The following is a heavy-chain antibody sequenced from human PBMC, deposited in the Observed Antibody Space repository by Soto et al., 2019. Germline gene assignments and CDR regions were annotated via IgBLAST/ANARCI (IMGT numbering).Heavy chain of an antibody. V-gene: IGHV1-3*01. CDR1: GYTFTSYA. CDR2: INAGNGNT. J-gene: IGHJ4*02. CDR3: ARVIGGWYYFDY. Sequence: QVQLVQSGAEVKKPGASVKVSCKASGYTFTSYAMHWVRQAPGQRLEWMGWINAGNGNTKYSQKFQGRVTITRDTSASMAYMELSSLRSEDTAVYYCARVIGGWYYFDYWGQGTLVTVSS. D-gene: IGHD6-19*01.